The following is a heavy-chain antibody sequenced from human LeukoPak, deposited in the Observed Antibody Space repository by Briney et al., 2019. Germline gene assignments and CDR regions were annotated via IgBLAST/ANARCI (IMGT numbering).Heavy chain of an antibody. J-gene: IGHJ4*02. CDR2: ISYHGTNK. CDR3: ARVGDNNFFDY. V-gene: IGHV3-30*03. CDR1: GFTFSSYG. D-gene: IGHD2-21*02. Sequence: GGSLRLSCAASGFTFSSYGMHWVRQAPGKGLEWVAVISYHGTNKYYADSVKGRFTISRDNSKNTLYLQMNSLRAEDTAVYYCARVGDNNFFDYWGQGTLVTVSS.